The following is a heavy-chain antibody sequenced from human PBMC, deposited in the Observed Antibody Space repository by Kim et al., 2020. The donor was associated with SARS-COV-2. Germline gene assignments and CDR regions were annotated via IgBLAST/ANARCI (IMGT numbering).Heavy chain of an antibody. CDR2: ISAYNGNT. CDR3: ARGIYYDILTGLSPRVPATIIKLPLGWFDP. Sequence: ASVKVSCKASGYTFTSYGISWVRQAPGQGLEWMGWISAYNGNTNYAQKLQGRVTMTTDTSTSTAYMELRSLRSDDTAVYYCARGIYYDILTGLSPRVPATIIKLPLGWFDPWGQGTLVTVSS. D-gene: IGHD3-9*01. CDR1: GYTFTSYG. V-gene: IGHV1-18*01. J-gene: IGHJ5*02.